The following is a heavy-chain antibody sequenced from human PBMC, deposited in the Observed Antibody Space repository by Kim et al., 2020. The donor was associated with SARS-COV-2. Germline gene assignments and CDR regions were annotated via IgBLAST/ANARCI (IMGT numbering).Heavy chain of an antibody. CDR2: IYPGDSDT. J-gene: IGHJ5*02. V-gene: IGHV5-51*01. CDR1: GYSFTSYW. CDR3: ARIRPQGRPCLWFDP. D-gene: IGHD6-6*01. Sequence: GESLKISCKGSGYSFTSYWIGWVRQMPGKGLEWMGIIYPGDSDTRYSPSFQGQVTISADKSISTAYLQWSSLKASDTAMYYCARIRPQGRPCLWFDPWGQGTLVTVSS.